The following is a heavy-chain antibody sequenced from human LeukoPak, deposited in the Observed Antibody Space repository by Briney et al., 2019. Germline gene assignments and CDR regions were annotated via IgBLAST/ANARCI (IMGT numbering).Heavy chain of an antibody. CDR2: ISYDGSNK. Sequence: GRSLRLSCAASGFTFSSYGMHWVRQAPGKGLEWAAVISYDGSNKYYADSVKGRFTISRDNSKNTLYLQMNSLGAEDTAVYYCAKDRGIVLMVYAPPYGMDVWGQGTTVTVSS. V-gene: IGHV3-30*18. D-gene: IGHD2-8*01. J-gene: IGHJ6*02. CDR1: GFTFSSYG. CDR3: AKDRGIVLMVYAPPYGMDV.